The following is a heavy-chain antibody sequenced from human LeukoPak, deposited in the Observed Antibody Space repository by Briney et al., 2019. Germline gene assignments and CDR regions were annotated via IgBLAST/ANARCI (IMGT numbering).Heavy chain of an antibody. V-gene: IGHV4-59*01. Sequence: SETLSLTCTVSSGSISSYYLNWIRQPPGKGLEWIGYISYSGSTNYNPSLKSRVTISLDTSKNQFSLNLSSVTAADTAVYYCARLLGSGSRVDYWGQGTLVTVSS. D-gene: IGHD3-10*01. CDR1: SGSISSYY. CDR2: ISYSGST. J-gene: IGHJ4*02. CDR3: ARLLGSGSRVDY.